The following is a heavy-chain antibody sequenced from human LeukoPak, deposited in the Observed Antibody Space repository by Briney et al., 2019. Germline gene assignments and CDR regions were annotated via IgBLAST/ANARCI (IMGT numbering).Heavy chain of an antibody. CDR3: AKDREVIVPAAGDY. CDR1: GLTFSSYA. D-gene: IGHD2-2*01. J-gene: IGHJ4*02. CDR2: VTGSGGNT. Sequence: PGGSLRLSCAASGLTFSSYAMSWGRPAPGKGLEWVSAVTGSGGNTYYANPVKGRFTISRDNSKNTLHLQMNSLRAEDTAVYYCAKDREVIVPAAGDYWGQGTLVTVSS. V-gene: IGHV3-23*01.